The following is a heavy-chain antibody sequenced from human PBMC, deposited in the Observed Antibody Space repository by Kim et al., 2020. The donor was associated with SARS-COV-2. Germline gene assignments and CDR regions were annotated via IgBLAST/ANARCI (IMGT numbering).Heavy chain of an antibody. Sequence: DSVKCRFTISRDNSKNTLYLQMNSLRADDTAVYYCAKRLSTASGNYYFDLWGRGTLVTVSS. D-gene: IGHD4-4*01. V-gene: IGHV3-23*01. J-gene: IGHJ2*01. CDR3: AKRLSTASGNYYFDL.